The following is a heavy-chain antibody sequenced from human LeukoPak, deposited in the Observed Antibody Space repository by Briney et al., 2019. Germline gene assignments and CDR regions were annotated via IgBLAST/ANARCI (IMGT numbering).Heavy chain of an antibody. D-gene: IGHD1-26*01. Sequence: GGSLRLSCAASGFTLSSYSMNWVRQAPGKGLEWVSYISSYDSSTIYYADSVKGRFTISRDNAKNSLYLQMSSLRAEDTAVYYCVRIQGIVGSYWGQGTLVIVSP. CDR3: VRIQGIVGSY. CDR1: GFTLSSYS. CDR2: ISSYDSSTI. V-gene: IGHV3-48*01. J-gene: IGHJ4*02.